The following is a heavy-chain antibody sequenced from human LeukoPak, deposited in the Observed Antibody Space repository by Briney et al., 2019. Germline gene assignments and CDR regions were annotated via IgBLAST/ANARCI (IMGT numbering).Heavy chain of an antibody. CDR3: AREGYSGYDPYYFDY. Sequence: GGSLRLSCAASGFTFSSYSMNWVRQAPGKGLEWVSSIISISSYIYYADSVKGRYTISRDNAKNSLYLQMNSLRAEDTAVYYCAREGYSGYDPYYFDYWGQGTLVTVSS. CDR1: GFTFSSYS. J-gene: IGHJ4*02. CDR2: IISISSYI. D-gene: IGHD5-12*01. V-gene: IGHV3-21*01.